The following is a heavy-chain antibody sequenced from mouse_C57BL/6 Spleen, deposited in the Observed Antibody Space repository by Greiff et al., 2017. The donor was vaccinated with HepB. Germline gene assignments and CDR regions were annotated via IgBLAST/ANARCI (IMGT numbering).Heavy chain of an antibody. D-gene: IGHD2-1*01. V-gene: IGHV1-50*01. CDR3: ARREGPLYYGNYEGYFDV. J-gene: IGHJ1*03. CDR2: IDPSASYT. Sequence: QVQLQQPGAELVKPGASVKLSCKASGYTFTSYWMQWVKQRPGQGLEWIGEIDPSASYTNYNQKFKGKATLTVDTSSSTAYLQLSSLTSEDSAVYYCARREGPLYYGNYEGYFDVWGTGTTVTVSS. CDR1: GYTFTSYW.